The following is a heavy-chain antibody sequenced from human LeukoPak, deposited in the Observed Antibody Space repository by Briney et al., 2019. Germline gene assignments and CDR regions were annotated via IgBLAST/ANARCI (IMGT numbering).Heavy chain of an antibody. D-gene: IGHD5-18*01. CDR2: ISWNSGSI. CDR1: GFTFDDYA. V-gene: IGHV3-9*01. J-gene: IGHJ4*02. CDR3: AKGLYSYGLPTDY. Sequence: GGSLRLSCAASGFTFDDYAMHWVRQAPGKGLEWVSGISWNSGSIGYADSVKGRFTISRDNAKNSLYLQMNSLRAEDTALYYCAKGLYSYGLPTDYWGQGTLVTVSS.